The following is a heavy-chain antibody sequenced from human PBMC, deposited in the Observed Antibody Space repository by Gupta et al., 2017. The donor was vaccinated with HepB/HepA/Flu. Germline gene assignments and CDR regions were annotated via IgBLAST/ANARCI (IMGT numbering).Heavy chain of an antibody. V-gene: IGHV3-30*18. J-gene: IGHJ5*01. CDR3: AKEYSPFMRTSFDS. D-gene: IGHD2-15*01. Sequence: QVQLVESGGDVVQPGTSLRLSCAASGFTFSYFGMQWVRQAPGKGLEWVTVIAHEGSVTHYADSVRGRFTVSRDNSKSTMELQMNSLRIEDTAIDYCAKEYSPFMRTSFDSWGQGSLVTVSS. CDR1: GFTFSYFG. CDR2: IAHEGSVT.